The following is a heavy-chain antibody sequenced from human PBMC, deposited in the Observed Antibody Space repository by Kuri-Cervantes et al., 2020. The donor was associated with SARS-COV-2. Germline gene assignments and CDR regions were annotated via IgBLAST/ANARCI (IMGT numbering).Heavy chain of an antibody. CDR1: GFTFSSYW. D-gene: IGHD2-2*01. CDR3: ARDTSPLGYCSSTNCYYDALDV. V-gene: IGHV3-7*03. CDR2: VRQDGRDK. Sequence: GESLKISCAASGFTFSSYWMTWVRQAPGKGLDWVANVRQDGRDKYYGDSVKGRFTISRDNAKNSLYLQMNSLRVEDTAVYYCARDTSPLGYCSSTNCYYDALDVWGQGTTVTVSS. J-gene: IGHJ3*01.